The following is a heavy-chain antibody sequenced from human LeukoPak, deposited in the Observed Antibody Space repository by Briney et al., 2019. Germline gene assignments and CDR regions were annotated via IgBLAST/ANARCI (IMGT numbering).Heavy chain of an antibody. CDR1: GFTFSSYG. Sequence: GGSLRLSCAASGFTFSSYGMHWVRQAPGKGLEWVAFIRYDGSNKYYADSVKGRFTISRDNSKNTLYLQMNSLRAEDTALYYCAREVRTLGYCSSTSCPDYYYYYMDVWGKGTTVTVSS. CDR3: AREVRTLGYCSSTSCPDYYYYYMDV. CDR2: IRYDGSNK. J-gene: IGHJ6*03. D-gene: IGHD2-2*01. V-gene: IGHV3-30*02.